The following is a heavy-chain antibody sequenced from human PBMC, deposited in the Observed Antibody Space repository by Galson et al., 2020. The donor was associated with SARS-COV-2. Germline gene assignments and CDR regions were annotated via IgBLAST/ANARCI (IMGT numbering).Heavy chain of an antibody. CDR1: GGTFSSYA. V-gene: IGHV1-69*13. Sequence: SVKVSCKASGGTFSSYAISWVRQAPGQGLEWMGGIIPIFGTANYAQKFQGRVTITADESTSTAYMELSSLRSEDTAVYYCARSEDYGDYSLLGAAEYFHHWGQGTLVTVSS. CDR2: IIPIFGTA. J-gene: IGHJ1*01. D-gene: IGHD4-17*01. CDR3: ARSEDYGDYSLLGAAEYFHH.